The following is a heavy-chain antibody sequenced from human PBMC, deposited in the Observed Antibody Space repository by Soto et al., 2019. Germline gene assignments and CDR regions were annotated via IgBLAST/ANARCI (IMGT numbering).Heavy chain of an antibody. J-gene: IGHJ6*02. CDR3: ARDRNGNYYYGMDV. CDR2: IIPIFGTA. Sequence: SVKVSCKASGGTFSSYAISWVRQAPGQGLEWMGGIIPIFGTANYTQKFQGRVTITADESTSTAYMELSSLRSEDTAVYYCARDRNGNYYYGMDVWGQGTTVTVSS. D-gene: IGHD1-1*01. V-gene: IGHV1-69*13. CDR1: GGTFSSYA.